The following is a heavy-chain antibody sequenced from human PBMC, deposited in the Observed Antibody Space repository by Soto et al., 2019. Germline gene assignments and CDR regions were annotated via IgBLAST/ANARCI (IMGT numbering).Heavy chain of an antibody. J-gene: IGHJ2*01. CDR3: VFDSRGSIEYDIL. D-gene: IGHD3-9*01. Sequence: GSLILSCAASGFTFSSYAMSWVRQAPGKGLEWVSAISGSGGSTYYADPAKGRFTISRDNSKNKVSLEMNIPRAEDTAVSDCVFDSRGSIEYDILRGRG. V-gene: IGHV3-23*01. CDR1: GFTFSSYA. CDR2: ISGSGGST.